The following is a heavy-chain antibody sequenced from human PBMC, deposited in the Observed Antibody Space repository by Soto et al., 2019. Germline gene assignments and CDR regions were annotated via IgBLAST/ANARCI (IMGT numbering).Heavy chain of an antibody. J-gene: IGHJ4*02. CDR3: ARDRRVIPDADMDY. CDR1: GFTFSMYG. V-gene: IGHV3-30*03. D-gene: IGHD2-21*01. Sequence: QVHLVESGGGVVQPGSSLRLSCEASGFTFSMYGMHWVRQAPGKGLEWVGVIYSDGSHQYYGDSVKGRFTSSRDNSNKMVYLQMTGLRLDDSALYYCARDRRVIPDADMDYWGQGVLVTVSS. CDR2: IYSDGSHQ.